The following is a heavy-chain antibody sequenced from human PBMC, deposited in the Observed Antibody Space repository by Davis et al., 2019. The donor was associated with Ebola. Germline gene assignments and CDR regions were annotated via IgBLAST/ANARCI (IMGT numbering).Heavy chain of an antibody. Sequence: GESLKISCAASGFIFSDYWMNWVRQTPGKGLVWVSRITNDGTRTSYADSVQGRFTISRDNAKNSLYLQMNSLRAEDTAVYYCARDFYDFWSGYYHYYFDYWGQGTLVTVSS. J-gene: IGHJ4*02. CDR3: ARDFYDFWSGYYHYYFDY. CDR2: ITNDGTRT. D-gene: IGHD3-3*01. V-gene: IGHV3-74*01. CDR1: GFIFSDYW.